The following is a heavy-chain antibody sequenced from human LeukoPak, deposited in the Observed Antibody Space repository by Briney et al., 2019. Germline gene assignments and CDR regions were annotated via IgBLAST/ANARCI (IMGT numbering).Heavy chain of an antibody. CDR2: IYSGGST. J-gene: IGHJ4*02. CDR3: ARVWVTMIVVVITTLLGLFDY. CDR1: GFTVSSNY. V-gene: IGHV3-66*02. D-gene: IGHD3-22*01. Sequence: GGSLRLSCAASGFTVSSNYMSWVRQAPGKGLEWVSVIYSGGSTYYADSVKGRFTISRDNSKNTLYLQMNSLRAEDTAVYYCARVWVTMIVVVITTLLGLFDYWGQGTLVTVSS.